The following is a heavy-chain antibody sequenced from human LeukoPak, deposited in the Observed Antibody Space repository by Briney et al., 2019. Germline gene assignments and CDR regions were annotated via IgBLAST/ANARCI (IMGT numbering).Heavy chain of an antibody. V-gene: IGHV3-23*01. CDR1: GFTFSSYA. CDR3: ARDRGYAYYFDY. CDR2: ISGSGGST. Sequence: GGSLRLSCAASGFTFSSYAMGWVRQAPGKGLEWVSAISGSGGSTYYADSVKGRFTISRDNSKNTLYLQMNSLRAEDTAVYYCARDRGYAYYFDYWGQGTLVTVSS. J-gene: IGHJ4*02. D-gene: IGHD5-12*01.